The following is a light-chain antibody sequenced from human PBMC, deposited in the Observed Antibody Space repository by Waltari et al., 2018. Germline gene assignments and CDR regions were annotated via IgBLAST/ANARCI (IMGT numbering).Light chain of an antibody. CDR3: QSADRSGSQWV. J-gene: IGLJ3*02. CDR2: KDN. CDR1: ELPRQY. Sequence: SYELTQPPSVSVSPGQKDRITCSGAELPRQYFCCYQKKAGQAPLMVMYKDNERPSGIPDRFSGSGSGTTITLTISDVQAEDEADYYCQSADRSGSQWVFGGGTKLTVL. V-gene: IGLV3-25*03.